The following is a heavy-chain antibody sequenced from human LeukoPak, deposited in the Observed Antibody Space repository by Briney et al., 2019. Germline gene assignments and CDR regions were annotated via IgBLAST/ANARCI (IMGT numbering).Heavy chain of an antibody. CDR3: ARDWNDGYNWFDP. D-gene: IGHD1-1*01. CDR2: MNPNSGNT. Sequence: ASVKVSCKASGYTFTSYDINWVRQATGQGLEWMGWMNPNSGNTGYAQKFQGRVTMTRNTSISTAYMELSSLRSEDAAVYYCARDWNDGYNWFDPWGQGTLVTVSS. V-gene: IGHV1-8*01. CDR1: GYTFTSYD. J-gene: IGHJ5*02.